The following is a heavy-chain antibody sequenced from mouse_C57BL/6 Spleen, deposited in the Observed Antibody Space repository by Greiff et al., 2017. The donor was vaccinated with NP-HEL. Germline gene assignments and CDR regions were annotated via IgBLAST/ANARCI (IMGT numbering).Heavy chain of an antibody. CDR1: GFTFSSYA. CDR2: ISDGGSYT. J-gene: IGHJ1*03. CDR3: ARDQGSPYWYFDV. V-gene: IGHV5-4*01. Sequence: EVQRVESGGGLVKPGGSLKLSCAASGFTFSSYAMSWVRQTPEKSLEWVATISDGGSYTYYPDNVKGRFTISRDNAKNNLYLQMSHLKSEDTAMYYCARDQGSPYWYFDVWGTGTTVTVSS.